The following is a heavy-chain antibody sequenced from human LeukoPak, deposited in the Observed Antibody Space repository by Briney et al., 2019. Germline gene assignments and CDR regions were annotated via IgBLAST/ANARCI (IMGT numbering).Heavy chain of an antibody. J-gene: IGHJ3*02. D-gene: IGHD3-22*01. CDR1: GGSFSGYY. Sequence: SETLSPTCAVYGGSFSGYYWSWIRQPPGKGLEWIGEINHSGSTNYNPSLKSRVTISVDKSKNQFSLKLSSVTAADTAVYYCASPMTLVLRGLAGIDAFNIWGQGTMVTVSS. CDR3: ASPMTLVLRGLAGIDAFNI. V-gene: IGHV4-34*01. CDR2: INHSGST.